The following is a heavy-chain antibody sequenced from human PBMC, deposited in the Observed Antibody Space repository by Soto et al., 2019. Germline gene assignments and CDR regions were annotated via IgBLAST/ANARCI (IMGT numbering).Heavy chain of an antibody. V-gene: IGHV3-11*06. CDR2: ISGTSDSI. CDR1: GFTFSDYY. D-gene: IGHD6-13*01. Sequence: GSLRLSCAASGFTFSDYYMTWIRQVPGKGLEWVAYISGTSDSIPYADSVKGRFTISRDNAKKSLYLQMNSLRAEDTAVYYCARVAVVTAAGTSDYWGQGTLVTVSS. J-gene: IGHJ4*02. CDR3: ARVAVVTAAGTSDY.